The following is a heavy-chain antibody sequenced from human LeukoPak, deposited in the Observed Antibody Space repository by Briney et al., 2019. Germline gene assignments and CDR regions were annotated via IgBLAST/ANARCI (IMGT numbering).Heavy chain of an antibody. CDR3: ARGSSSSWLINWFDP. CDR2: IYTSGST. CDR1: GGSISSGSYY. Sequence: SETLSLTCTVSGGSISSGSYYWSWIRQPAGKGLEWIGRIYTSGSTNYSPSLKSRVTISVDTSKNQFSLKLSSVTAADTAVYYCARGSSSSWLINWFDPWGQGTLVTVSS. J-gene: IGHJ5*02. D-gene: IGHD6-13*01. V-gene: IGHV4-61*02.